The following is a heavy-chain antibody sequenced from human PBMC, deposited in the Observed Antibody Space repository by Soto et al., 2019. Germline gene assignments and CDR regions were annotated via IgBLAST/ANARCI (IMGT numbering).Heavy chain of an antibody. CDR2: IWYDGINK. J-gene: IGHJ3*02. CDR1: GFTFSSYG. D-gene: IGHD4-4*01. Sequence: PGGPLRLSCAASGFTFSSYGMHWVRQAPSKGLEWVAAIWYDGINKYYLDSVKGRFTISRDNSKNTLYLQMNSLRAEDTAVYYCARDRDYGNDSAFDIWGQGTMVTVSS. V-gene: IGHV3-33*01. CDR3: ARDRDYGNDSAFDI.